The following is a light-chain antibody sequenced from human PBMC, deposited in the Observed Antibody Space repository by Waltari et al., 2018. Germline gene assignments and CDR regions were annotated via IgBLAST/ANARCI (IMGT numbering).Light chain of an antibody. J-gene: IGLJ2*01. CDR3: NSRDSSGYYVV. CDR1: SLRTES. V-gene: IGLV3-19*01. CDR2: GKN. Sequence: SSELTQDPAVSVALGQTVRITCQGDSLRTESAAWYQQEPGQAPVLVTYGKNNRPSGIPDRFSGSRSGNTASLTITGSQAEDEADYYCNSRDSSGYYVVFGGGTKLTVL.